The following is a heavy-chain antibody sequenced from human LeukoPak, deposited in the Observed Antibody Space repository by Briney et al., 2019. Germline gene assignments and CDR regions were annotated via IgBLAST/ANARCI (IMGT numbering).Heavy chain of an antibody. CDR2: ISASGGNS. Sequence: PGESLRLSCEASGFTFSDSAMSWVRQASGRGLEWVSLISASGGNSYYADSVKGRFTVSRDSSKNTLHLQMNSLRAEDTAVYYCASPPVTVYYYYGMDVWGQGTTVTVSS. CDR1: GFTFSDSA. V-gene: IGHV3-23*01. J-gene: IGHJ6*02. CDR3: ASPPVTVYYYYGMDV. D-gene: IGHD4-17*01.